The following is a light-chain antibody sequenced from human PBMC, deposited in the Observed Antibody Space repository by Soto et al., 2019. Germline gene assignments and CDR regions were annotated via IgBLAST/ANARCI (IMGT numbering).Light chain of an antibody. CDR1: SSDVGSHDL. Sequence: QSVLTQPASVSGSAGQSIAISCTGTSSDVGSHDLVSWYQQQSGKVPKLIIYDVSSRPSGVSNRFSGSKSGNTASLTISGLQAEDEADYYCSSFTSTTTYVFGTGTKVTVL. V-gene: IGLV2-14*02. J-gene: IGLJ1*01. CDR2: DVS. CDR3: SSFTSTTTYV.